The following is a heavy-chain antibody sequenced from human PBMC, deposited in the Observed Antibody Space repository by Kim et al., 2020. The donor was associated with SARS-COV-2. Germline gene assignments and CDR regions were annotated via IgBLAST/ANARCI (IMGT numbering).Heavy chain of an antibody. J-gene: IGHJ4*02. V-gene: IGHV3-74*01. CDR2: T. CDR3: ARPLYDYVWGTY. D-gene: IGHD3-16*01. Sequence: TNYAATVQGQFPLSRATAKNTRYLQMTSLRAEDTAIYYCARPLYDYVWGTYWGQGTLVTVSS.